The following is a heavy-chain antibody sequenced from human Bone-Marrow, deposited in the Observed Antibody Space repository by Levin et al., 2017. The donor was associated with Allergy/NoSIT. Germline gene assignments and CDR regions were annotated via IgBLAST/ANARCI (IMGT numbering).Heavy chain of an antibody. Sequence: LSLTCAASGFTVSSNYMSWVRQAPGKGLEWVSVIYSGGSTYYADSVKGRFTISRDNSKNTLYLQMNSLRAEDTAVYYCARDAGYVCYWGQGTLVTVSS. CDR2: IYSGGST. CDR1: GFTVSSNY. D-gene: IGHD3-16*01. J-gene: IGHJ4*02. CDR3: ARDAGYVCY. V-gene: IGHV3-53*01.